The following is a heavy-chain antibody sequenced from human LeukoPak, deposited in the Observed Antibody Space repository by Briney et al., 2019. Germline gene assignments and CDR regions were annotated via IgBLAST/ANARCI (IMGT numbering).Heavy chain of an antibody. V-gene: IGHV1-18*01. D-gene: IGHD3-22*01. Sequence: ASVKVSCKASGHTFTSYGISWVRQAPGQGLEWMGWISAYNGNTNYAQKLQGRVTMTTDTSTSTAYMELRSLRSDDTAVYYCARLLRSGYPIYYFDYWGQGTLVTVSS. CDR1: GHTFTSYG. CDR3: ARLLRSGYPIYYFDY. J-gene: IGHJ4*02. CDR2: ISAYNGNT.